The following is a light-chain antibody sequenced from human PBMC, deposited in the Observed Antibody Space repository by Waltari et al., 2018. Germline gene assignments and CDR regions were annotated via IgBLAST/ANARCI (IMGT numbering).Light chain of an antibody. V-gene: IGLV2-23*01. Sequence: QSALTQTATVSGSPGQSITISCSGASSDIGKYNLVSWYQQPPGKAPTLIVYDADKRPPGVSNRFSGSKSGNTAFLTISGLQTADEADYYCCSYAGSAVSVFGGGTKLTVL. CDR2: DAD. J-gene: IGLJ3*02. CDR1: SSDIGKYNL. CDR3: CSYAGSAVSV.